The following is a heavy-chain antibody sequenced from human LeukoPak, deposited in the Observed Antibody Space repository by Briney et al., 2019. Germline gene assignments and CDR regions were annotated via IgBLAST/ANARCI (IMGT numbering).Heavy chain of an antibody. V-gene: IGHV4-34*01. CDR3: ARSAMDV. CDR1: GGSFSGYY. Sequence: SETLSLTCAVYGGSFSGYYWSWVRQPPGKGLEWIGEINHSGSTNYNPPLKSRVTISVDTSKNQFSLKLSSVTAADTAVYYCARSAMDVWGKGTTVTVSS. CDR2: INHSGST. J-gene: IGHJ6*04.